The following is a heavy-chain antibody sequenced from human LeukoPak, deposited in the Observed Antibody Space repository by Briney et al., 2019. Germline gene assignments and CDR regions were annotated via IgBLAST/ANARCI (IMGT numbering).Heavy chain of an antibody. CDR3: ARPRVTLNDAFDI. D-gene: IGHD2-21*02. V-gene: IGHV5-51*01. Sequence: GESLKISFKGSGYRFTSYWIGWVRPMPGKGLEWMGIHYPGDSDTRYSPSFQGQVSISADKSISTAYLQWSSLKASDTAMYYCARPRVTLNDAFDIWGQGTMVTVSS. CDR1: GYRFTSYW. J-gene: IGHJ3*02. CDR2: HYPGDSDT.